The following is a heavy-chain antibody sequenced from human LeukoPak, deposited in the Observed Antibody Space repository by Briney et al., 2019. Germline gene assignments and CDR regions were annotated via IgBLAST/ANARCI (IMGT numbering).Heavy chain of an antibody. J-gene: IGHJ4*02. D-gene: IGHD6-13*01. Sequence: PGGSLRLSCAASGFTFSSYAMSWVRQAPGKGLEWVSAISGSGGSTYYADSVKGRFTISRDNSKNTLYLQMNSLRAEDTAVYYCAKDPYSSSHQRLFDYWGQGTLVTVSS. CDR1: GFTFSSYA. CDR3: AKDPYSSSHQRLFDY. CDR2: ISGSGGST. V-gene: IGHV3-23*01.